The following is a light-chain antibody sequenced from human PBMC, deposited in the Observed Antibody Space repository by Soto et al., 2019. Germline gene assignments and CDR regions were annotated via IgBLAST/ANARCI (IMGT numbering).Light chain of an antibody. Sequence: DIQMTQSPSTLSASVGDRVTITCRASQSISSWLAWYQQKPGTAPKLLIYKASTLQSGVPSWFSGSGSGTEFSLTISSLQPDDSATYYCQQYNDNWTFGQGNKVEIK. CDR3: QQYNDNWT. V-gene: IGKV1-5*03. CDR2: KAS. CDR1: QSISSW. J-gene: IGKJ1*01.